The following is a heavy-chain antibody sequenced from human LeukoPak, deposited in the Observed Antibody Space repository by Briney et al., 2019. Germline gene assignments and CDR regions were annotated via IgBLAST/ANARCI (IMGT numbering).Heavy chain of an antibody. Sequence: GGSLRLSCAASGFTFSSYAMSWVRQAPGRGLEWVSAISGSGGSTYYADSVKGRFTISRDNSKNTLYLQMNSLRAEDTAVYYCARSWIQLWLLGYWGQGTLVTVSS. J-gene: IGHJ4*02. CDR1: GFTFSSYA. CDR3: ARSWIQLWLLGY. CDR2: ISGSGGST. V-gene: IGHV3-23*01. D-gene: IGHD5-18*01.